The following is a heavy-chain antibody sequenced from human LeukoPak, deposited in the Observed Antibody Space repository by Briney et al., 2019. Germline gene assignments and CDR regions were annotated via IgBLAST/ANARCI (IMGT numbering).Heavy chain of an antibody. CDR3: AKDLVVVSGDYKFRHKSDY. Sequence: GGSLRLSCAASGFTFSNYAMTWVRQAPGEGLEWVSAISGSGGNTYYADSVKGRFTISRDNSKNTLYLQMNILRAEDTAVYYCAKDLVVVSGDYKFRHKSDYWGQGTLVTVSS. CDR1: GFTFSNYA. V-gene: IGHV3-23*01. J-gene: IGHJ4*02. CDR2: ISGSGGNT. D-gene: IGHD4-17*01.